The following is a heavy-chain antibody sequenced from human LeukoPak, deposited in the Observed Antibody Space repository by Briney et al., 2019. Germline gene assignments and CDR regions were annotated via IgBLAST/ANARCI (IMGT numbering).Heavy chain of an antibody. CDR2: IIPIFGTA. J-gene: IGHJ4*02. CDR1: GGTFSSYA. D-gene: IGHD3-10*01. V-gene: IGHV1-69*01. Sequence: ASVKVSCKASGGTFSSYAISWVRQAPGQGLEWMGGIIPIFGTANYAQKFQGRVTITADESTSTAYMELSSLRSEDTAVYYCARGRLYYYGSGSYLDYWGQGTLVTVSS. CDR3: ARGRLYYYGSGSYLDY.